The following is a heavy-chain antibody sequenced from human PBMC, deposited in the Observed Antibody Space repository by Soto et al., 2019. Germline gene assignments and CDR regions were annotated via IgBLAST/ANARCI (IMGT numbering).Heavy chain of an antibody. CDR1: GFTFSSYA. Sequence: PGGSLRLSCAASGFTFSSYAMHWVRQAPGKGLEWVAVISYEGSNKYYADSVKGRFTISRDNSKNTLYLQMNSLRAEDTAVYYCAREDIAVAGFDYWGQGTXVTVSS. D-gene: IGHD6-19*01. CDR2: ISYEGSNK. J-gene: IGHJ4*02. CDR3: AREDIAVAGFDY. V-gene: IGHV3-30-3*01.